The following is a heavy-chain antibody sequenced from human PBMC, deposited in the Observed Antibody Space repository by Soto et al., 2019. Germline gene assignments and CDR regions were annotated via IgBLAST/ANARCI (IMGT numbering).Heavy chain of an antibody. J-gene: IGHJ3*02. CDR2: IYYSGST. CDR1: GGSISSGDYY. D-gene: IGHD6-25*01. CDR3: SSDPRSSGYYSKGFAI. V-gene: IGHV4-30-4*01. Sequence: PSETLSLTCTVSGGSISSGDYYWSWIRQHPGKGLEWIGYIYYSGSTYYNPSLKSRVTISVDTSTNQFSLKLTSVTAADTAVYYVSSDPRSSGYYSKGFAIWGQGTMVTASS.